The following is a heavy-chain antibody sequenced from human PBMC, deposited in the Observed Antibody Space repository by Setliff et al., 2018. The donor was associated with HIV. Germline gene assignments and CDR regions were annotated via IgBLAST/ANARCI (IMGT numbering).Heavy chain of an antibody. CDR1: GDSISSRGYY. J-gene: IGHJ5*02. Sequence: TLSLTCTVSGDSISSRGYYWSWIRQHPGQGLEWIGYIYYSGSTYYNPSLKSRSTLSVDTSKNQFSLKLSSLTAADTAVYYCARIEGYAYGSNWFDPWGQGTLVTVSS. CDR3: ARIEGYAYGSNWFDP. CDR2: IYYSGST. D-gene: IGHD3-16*01. V-gene: IGHV4-31*03.